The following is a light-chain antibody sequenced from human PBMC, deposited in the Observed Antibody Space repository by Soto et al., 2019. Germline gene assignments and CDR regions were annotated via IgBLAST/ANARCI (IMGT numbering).Light chain of an antibody. CDR3: QTWGTEGV. CDR1: SGHSNYA. V-gene: IGLV4-69*01. J-gene: IGLJ2*01. CDR2: LNSDGSH. Sequence: QLVLTQSPSASASLGASVKLTCTLSSGHSNYAIAWHQQQPEKGPRYLMKLNSDGSHTKGDGIPDRFSGSSSGAERYLTISSLQSEDEGDYYCQTWGTEGVFGGGTKLTVL.